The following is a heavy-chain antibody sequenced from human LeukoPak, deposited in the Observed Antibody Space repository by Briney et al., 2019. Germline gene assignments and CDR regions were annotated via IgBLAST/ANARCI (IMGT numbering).Heavy chain of an antibody. V-gene: IGHV1-3*01. CDR3: AREDYYDSSGYSYERAFDI. Sequence: ASVKVSCKASGYTFTSYAMHWVRQAPGQRLEWMGWINAGNGNTKYSQKFQGRVTITRDTSASTAYMELSSLRSEDTAVYYCAREDYYDSSGYSYERAFDIWGQGTMVTVSS. J-gene: IGHJ3*02. CDR1: GYTFTSYA. CDR2: INAGNGNT. D-gene: IGHD3-22*01.